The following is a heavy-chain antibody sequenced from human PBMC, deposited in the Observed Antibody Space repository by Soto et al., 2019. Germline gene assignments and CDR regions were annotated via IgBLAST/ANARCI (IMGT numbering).Heavy chain of an antibody. Sequence: PGESLKISCXASGYDFARTWIGWVRQLPGKGLDWLGIIYPGDSETRYSPSFRGQVTFSVDMSISTAYLQWSSLKTSGIAIYYCARLVGAYDSYFDHWGQGTRVTVSS. CDR2: IYPGDSET. V-gene: IGHV5-51*01. CDR3: ARLVGAYDSYFDH. D-gene: IGHD5-12*01. J-gene: IGHJ4*02. CDR1: GYDFARTW.